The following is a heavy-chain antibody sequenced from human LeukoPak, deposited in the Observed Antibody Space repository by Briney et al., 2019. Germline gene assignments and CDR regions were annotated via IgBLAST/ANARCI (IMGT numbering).Heavy chain of an antibody. CDR1: VGSINNGDYY. J-gene: IGHJ4*02. CDR2: IYFSGAA. V-gene: IGHV4-30-4*01. CDR3: AKDNGRYSGSYLTL. Sequence: SETLSPTCIVSVGSINNGDYYWSWIRQSPGKGLEWIGYIYFSGAAYYNPSLKSRVLISVNTSTNQFSLRVTSMTAADTALYYCAKDNGRYSGSYLTLWGQGTLVTVSS. D-gene: IGHD1-26*01.